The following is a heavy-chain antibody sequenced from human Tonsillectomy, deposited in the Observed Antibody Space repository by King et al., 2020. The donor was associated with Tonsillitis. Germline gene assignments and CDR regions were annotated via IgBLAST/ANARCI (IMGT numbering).Heavy chain of an antibody. CDR2: IYYSGTS. J-gene: IGHJ4*02. Sequence: LQLQESGPGLVKPSETLSLTCTVSGGSISSSSYCWGWILQPPGKGLEWVATIYYSGTSYYNPSLKSRVTISGDTSKNQFSLKLSSVTATDTAVYYCALSLYGSGSYYNASEYWGQGTLVTVSS. CDR1: GGSISSSSYC. D-gene: IGHD3-10*01. V-gene: IGHV4-39*01. CDR3: ALSLYGSGSYYNASEY.